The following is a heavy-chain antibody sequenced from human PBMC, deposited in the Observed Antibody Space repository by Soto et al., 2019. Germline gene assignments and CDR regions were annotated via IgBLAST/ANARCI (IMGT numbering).Heavy chain of an antibody. CDR1: GFTFDDYA. CDR2: INWNSGSI. J-gene: IGHJ1*01. Sequence: PGGSLRLSCAASGFTFDDYAMHWVRQVPGKGLEWVSGINWNSGSIGHGDSVKGRFAISRDNAKNSLHLQMNSLSAEDTAFYYCVKDESINWYSGHFRHWGQGTLVTSPQ. CDR3: VKDESINWYSGHFRH. D-gene: IGHD6-13*01. V-gene: IGHV3-9*01.